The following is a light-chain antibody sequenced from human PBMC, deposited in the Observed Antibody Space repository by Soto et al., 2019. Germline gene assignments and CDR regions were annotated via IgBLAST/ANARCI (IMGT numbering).Light chain of an antibody. Sequence: ESVLTQSPGTLSLSPGERATLSCRASQSVSSSYLAWYQQKPGQAPRLLIYGASSRATGIPDRFSGSGSGTDFTLTISRLEPEDFAVYYCQQYGSSPTYGPGTKVDIK. J-gene: IGKJ3*01. V-gene: IGKV3-20*01. CDR3: QQYGSSPT. CDR2: GAS. CDR1: QSVSSSY.